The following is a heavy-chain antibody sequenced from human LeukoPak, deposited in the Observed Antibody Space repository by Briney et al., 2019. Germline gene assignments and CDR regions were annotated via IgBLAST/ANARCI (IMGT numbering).Heavy chain of an antibody. Sequence: KPSESLSLTCAVYVGSFCGYYWSWIRQPPGKGLEWMGEINHSGRTNYNPSLKSRVTISVDTSKKQFSLQLSSVTAADTAVYYCARGRRGYGMDVWGQGTKVTVSS. J-gene: IGHJ6*02. CDR2: INHSGRT. CDR1: VGSFCGYY. V-gene: IGHV4-34*01. CDR3: ARGRRGYGMDV. D-gene: IGHD3-10*01.